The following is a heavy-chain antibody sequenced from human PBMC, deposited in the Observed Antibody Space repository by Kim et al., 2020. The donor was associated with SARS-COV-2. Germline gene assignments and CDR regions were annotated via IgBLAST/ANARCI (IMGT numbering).Heavy chain of an antibody. CDR2: ISGNGGST. J-gene: IGHJ3*02. D-gene: IGHD1-26*01. CDR3: AKDQGGSYPHAFDI. Sequence: GGSLRLSCAASEFTFSNYVMSWVRQAPGKGLEWVSSISGNGGSTYYADSVKGQFTISRDNSKNTLYLQMSSLRDEDTAVYYCAKDQGGSYPHAFDICGQGTMVTVS. CDR1: EFTFSNYV. V-gene: IGHV3-23*01.